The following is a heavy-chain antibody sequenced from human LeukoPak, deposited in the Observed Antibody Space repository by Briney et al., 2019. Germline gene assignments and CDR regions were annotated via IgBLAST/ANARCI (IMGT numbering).Heavy chain of an antibody. Sequence: SETLPLTCTVSGGSISSYYWSWIRQPPGKGLEWIGYIYYSGSTNYNPSLKSRVSISVDTSKNQFSLKLSSVTAADTAVYYCARLDLNWFDPWGQGTLVTVSS. J-gene: IGHJ5*02. V-gene: IGHV4-59*08. CDR3: ARLDLNWFDP. CDR1: GGSISSYY. CDR2: IYYSGST.